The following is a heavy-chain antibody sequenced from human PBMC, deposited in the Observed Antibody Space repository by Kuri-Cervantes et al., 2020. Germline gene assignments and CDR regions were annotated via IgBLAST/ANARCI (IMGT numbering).Heavy chain of an antibody. CDR2: INHSGST. CDR3: ARYRRGEGKGFDY. D-gene: IGHD1-14*01. CDR1: GGSFSGYY. V-gene: IGHV4-34*01. J-gene: IGHJ4*02. Sequence: ESLKISCAVYGGSFSGYYWSWIRQPPGKGLEWIGEINHSGSTNYNPSLKSRVTISVDKSKNQFSLKLSSVTAADTAVYYCARYRRGEGKGFDYWGQGTLVTVSS.